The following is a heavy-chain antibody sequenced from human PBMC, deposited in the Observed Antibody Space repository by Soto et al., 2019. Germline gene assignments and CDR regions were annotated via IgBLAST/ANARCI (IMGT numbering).Heavy chain of an antibody. Sequence: GGSLRLSCAASGFTVSSNYMSWVRQAPGKGLEWVSVIYSGGSTYYADSVKGRFTISRDNSKNTLYLQMNSLRAEDTAVYYCASYPAMGDYYSGLDVWGQGPPATVSS. CDR3: ASYPAMGDYYSGLDV. J-gene: IGHJ6*02. D-gene: IGHD5-18*01. V-gene: IGHV3-53*01. CDR1: GFTVSSNY. CDR2: IYSGGST.